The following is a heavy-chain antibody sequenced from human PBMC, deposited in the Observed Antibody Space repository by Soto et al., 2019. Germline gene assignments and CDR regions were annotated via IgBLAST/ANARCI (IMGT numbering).Heavy chain of an antibody. J-gene: IGHJ4*02. D-gene: IGHD3-22*01. CDR2: ISAYTGDT. CDR3: ARDMRYYDGSGFVEY. CDR1: GYTFTSYG. V-gene: IGHV1-18*01. Sequence: RASVKVSCKASGYTFTSYGITWVRQAPGQGLEWMGWISAYTGDTNYAQKLQGRVTMTTDTSTSTAYMELRSLRSDDTAVYYCARDMRYYDGSGFVEYWGQGTPVTVSS.